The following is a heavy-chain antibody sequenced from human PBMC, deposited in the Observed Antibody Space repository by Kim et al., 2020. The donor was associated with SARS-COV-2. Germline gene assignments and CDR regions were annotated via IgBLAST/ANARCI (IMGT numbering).Heavy chain of an antibody. D-gene: IGHD1-26*01. J-gene: IGHJ3*02. V-gene: IGHV3-21*01. CDR3: AREGAPSVGAFDI. Sequence: YADSLRARSPTTRNTATSSLYLQMKSLRAEDTAVYYCAREGAPSVGAFDIWGQGTRVTVSS.